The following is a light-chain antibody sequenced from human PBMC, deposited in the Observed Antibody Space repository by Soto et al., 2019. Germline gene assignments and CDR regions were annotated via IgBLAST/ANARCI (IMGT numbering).Light chain of an antibody. Sequence: LTQPASVSGSPGQSITISCTGTSTDVGGYNYVSWYQQHPGKAPKLMIYEVSNRPSGVSNRFSGSKSGNTASLTISGLQAEDEADYYCISYASSSTLGVFGGGTKLTVL. J-gene: IGLJ3*02. CDR2: EVS. V-gene: IGLV2-14*01. CDR1: STDVGGYNY. CDR3: ISYASSSTLGV.